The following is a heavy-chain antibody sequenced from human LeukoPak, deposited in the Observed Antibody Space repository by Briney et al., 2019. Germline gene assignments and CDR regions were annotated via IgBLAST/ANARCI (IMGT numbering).Heavy chain of an antibody. CDR2: INPSGGST. CDR3: ARESQYYDFWSGYRPYYFDY. D-gene: IGHD3-3*01. Sequence: ASVKVSCKASGYTFTNYYMHWVRQAPGQGLEWMGIINPSGGSTTYAQKFQDRVAMTRDTATSTVYMEVSSLRSEDTAVYYCARESQYYDFWSGYRPYYFDYWGQGTLVTVSS. J-gene: IGHJ4*02. CDR1: GYTFTNYY. V-gene: IGHV1-46*01.